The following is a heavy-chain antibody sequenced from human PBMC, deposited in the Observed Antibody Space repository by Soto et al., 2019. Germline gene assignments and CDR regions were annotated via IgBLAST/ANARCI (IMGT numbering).Heavy chain of an antibody. CDR1: GFSLSTSGMC. CDR3: ARIPAYYDILTGYWANYGMDV. V-gene: IGHV2-70*11. Sequence: SGPTLVNPTQTLTLTCTFSGFSLSTSGMCVSWIRQPPGKALEWLARIDWDDDKYYSTSLKTRLTISKDTSKNQVVLTMTNMDPVDTATYYCARIPAYYDILTGYWANYGMDVWGQGT. J-gene: IGHJ6*02. CDR2: IDWDDDK. D-gene: IGHD3-9*01.